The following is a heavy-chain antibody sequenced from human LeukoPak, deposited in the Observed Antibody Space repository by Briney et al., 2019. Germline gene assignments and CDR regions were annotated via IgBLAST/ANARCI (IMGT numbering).Heavy chain of an antibody. CDR1: GFSFSSYA. Sequence: GGSLRLSCAASGFSFSSYAMTWVRQAPGKGLEWVSAISDSGTSTYYADSVKGRFSISRDSSKNTLYLQMNSLRADDTAVYYCAKEVYSSSSGFRFDYWGQGTLVTVSS. D-gene: IGHD6-6*01. CDR2: ISDSGTST. J-gene: IGHJ4*02. CDR3: AKEVYSSSSGFRFDY. V-gene: IGHV3-23*01.